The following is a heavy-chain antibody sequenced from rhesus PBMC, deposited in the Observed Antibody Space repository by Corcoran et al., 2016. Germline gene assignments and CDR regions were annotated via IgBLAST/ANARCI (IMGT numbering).Heavy chain of an antibody. D-gene: IGHD6-31*01. J-gene: IGHJ4*01. Sequence: QVQLQESGPGLVKPSETLSLTCAVPGGSISDSYYWNWIRKTPGKGLEGFGNIYGNSASTYNNPSLKSRVTISKDTSKNQFFLKLSSVTAADTAVYYCARGGGAAAGNFDYWGQGVLVTVSS. CDR3: ARGGGAAAGNFDY. CDR1: GGSISDSYY. V-gene: IGHV4S9*01. CDR2: IYGNSAST.